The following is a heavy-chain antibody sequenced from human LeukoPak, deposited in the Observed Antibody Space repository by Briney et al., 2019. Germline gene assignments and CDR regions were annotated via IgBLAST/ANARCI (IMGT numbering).Heavy chain of an antibody. CDR1: GFTFSSYA. D-gene: IGHD3-10*01. CDR3: ARAMVRGVIITLLDY. J-gene: IGHJ4*02. V-gene: IGHV3-30-3*01. Sequence: PGGSLRLSCAASGFTFSSYAMHWVRQAPGKGLEWVAVIPYDGSNKYYADSVKGRFTISRGNSKNTLYLQMNSLRAEDTAVYYCARAMVRGVIITLLDYWGQGTLVTVSS. CDR2: IPYDGSNK.